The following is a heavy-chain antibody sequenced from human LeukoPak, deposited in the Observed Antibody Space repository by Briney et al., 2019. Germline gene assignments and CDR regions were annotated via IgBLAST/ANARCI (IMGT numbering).Heavy chain of an antibody. D-gene: IGHD3-10*01. CDR2: IYYSGST. J-gene: IGHJ3*02. CDR3: AREYYDAFDI. Sequence: SETLSLTCTVSGGSISSYYWSWIRQPPGKGLEWIGYIYYSGSTNYNPSLKSRVTISVDTSKNQFSLKLSSVTAADTAVYYCAREYYDAFDIRGQGTMVTVSS. CDR1: GGSISSYY. V-gene: IGHV4-59*01.